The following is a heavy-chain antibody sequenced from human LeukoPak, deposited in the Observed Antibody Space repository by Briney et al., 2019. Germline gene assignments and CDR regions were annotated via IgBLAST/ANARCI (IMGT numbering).Heavy chain of an antibody. D-gene: IGHD3-10*01. V-gene: IGHV1-18*01. CDR3: ARDVSSLMDYGSGSSH. Sequence: GASVKVSCKASGYTFTSYGISWVRQAPGQGLEWMGWISAYNGNTNYAQKLQGRVTMTTDTSTSTAYMELRSLRSDDTAVYYCARDVSSLMDYGSGSSHWGQGTLVTVSS. J-gene: IGHJ4*02. CDR1: GYTFTSYG. CDR2: ISAYNGNT.